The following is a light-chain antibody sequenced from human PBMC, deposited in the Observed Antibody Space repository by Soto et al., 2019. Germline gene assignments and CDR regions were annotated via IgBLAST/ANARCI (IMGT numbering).Light chain of an antibody. CDR1: QSVSSSY. CDR3: QQYGSSPFT. V-gene: IGKV3-20*01. CDR2: GAS. J-gene: IGKJ3*01. Sequence: EIVLTQSPGTLSLSPGERATLSCRASQSVSSSYLAWYQQKPGQAPRLLIYGASSRATGIPDRFSGSGSGTDFTLTIIRLEPEDCAVYYCQQYGSSPFTFGPGTKVDIK.